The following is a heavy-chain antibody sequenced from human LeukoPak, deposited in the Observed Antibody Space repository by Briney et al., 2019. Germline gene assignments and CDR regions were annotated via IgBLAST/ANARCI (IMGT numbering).Heavy chain of an antibody. CDR2: ISGSGGST. Sequence: GGSLRLSCAASGFTFSSYGMSWVRQAPGKGLEWVPAISGSGGSTYYADSVKGRFTISRDNSKNTLYLQMISLRAEDTAVYYCARGSRFGVVERDAFDIWGQGTMVTVSS. J-gene: IGHJ3*02. CDR1: GFTFSSYG. CDR3: ARGSRFGVVERDAFDI. V-gene: IGHV3-23*01. D-gene: IGHD3-3*01.